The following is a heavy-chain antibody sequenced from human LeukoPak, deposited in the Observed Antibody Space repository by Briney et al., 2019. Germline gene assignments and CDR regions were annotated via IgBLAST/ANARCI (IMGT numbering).Heavy chain of an antibody. CDR1: GFTFSSYG. V-gene: IGHV3-33*01. Sequence: GGSLRLSCAASGFTFSSYGMHWVRQAPGKGLAWVAVIWYDGSNKYYADSVKGRFTISRDNSKDTLYLQMNSLRAEDTAVYYCARDRLPIAAAAYFDYWGQGTLVTVSS. J-gene: IGHJ4*02. CDR3: ARDRLPIAAAAYFDY. D-gene: IGHD6-13*01. CDR2: IWYDGSNK.